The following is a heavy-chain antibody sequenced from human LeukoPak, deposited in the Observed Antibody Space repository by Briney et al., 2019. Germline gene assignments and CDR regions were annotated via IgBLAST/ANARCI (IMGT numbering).Heavy chain of an antibody. CDR3: ASSSAAIDY. J-gene: IGHJ4*02. D-gene: IGHD6-13*01. CDR1: GFTFSSYS. CDR2: ISSSSSYI. V-gene: IGHV3-21*01. Sequence: PGGSLRLSCAASGFTFSSYSMNWVRQAPGKGLEWVSSISSSSSYIYYADSVKGRFTISRDNSKNTLYLQMNSLRAEDTAVYYCASSSAAIDYWGQGTLVTVSS.